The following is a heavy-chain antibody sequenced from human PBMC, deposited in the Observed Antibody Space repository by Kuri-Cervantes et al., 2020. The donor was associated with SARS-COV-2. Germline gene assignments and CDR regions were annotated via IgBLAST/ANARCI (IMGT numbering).Heavy chain of an antibody. D-gene: IGHD2-8*01. CDR1: GFTFSSYS. CDR3: ARESALLSLDY. J-gene: IGHJ4*02. V-gene: IGHV3-21*01. CDR2: ISSSSSYI. Sequence: GESLKISCAASGFTFSSYSMNWVRQAPGKGLEWVSSISSSSSYIYYADSVKGRFTISRDNAKNSLYLQMNSLRAEDTAVYYCARESALLSLDYWGQGTQVTVSS.